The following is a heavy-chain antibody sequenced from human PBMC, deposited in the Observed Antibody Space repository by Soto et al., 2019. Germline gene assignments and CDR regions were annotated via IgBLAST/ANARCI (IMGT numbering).Heavy chain of an antibody. CDR3: AREAAAGTLDY. CDR2: ISAYNGNT. J-gene: IGHJ4*02. D-gene: IGHD6-13*01. Sequence: GASVKGSCKAAGYTFTSYGISWVRQAPGQGLEWMGWISAYNGNTNYAQKLQGRVTMTTDTSTSTAYMELRSLRSDDTAVYYCAREAAAGTLDYWGQGTPVTVSS. V-gene: IGHV1-18*01. CDR1: GYTFTSYG.